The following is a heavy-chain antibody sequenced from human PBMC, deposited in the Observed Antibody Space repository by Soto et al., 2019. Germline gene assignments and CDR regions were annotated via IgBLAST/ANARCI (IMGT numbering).Heavy chain of an antibody. V-gene: IGHV1-8*01. CDR3: ASWGAGATGDY. Sequence: GGSVKVSCKASGYAFTSDDINWVRQATGQGLEWMGWMNPNSGNTGYAQKFQGRVTMTRNTSISTAYMELSSLRSEDTAVYYCASWGAGATGDYWGQGTLVTVSS. J-gene: IGHJ4*02. CDR1: GYAFTSDD. CDR2: MNPNSGNT. D-gene: IGHD1-26*01.